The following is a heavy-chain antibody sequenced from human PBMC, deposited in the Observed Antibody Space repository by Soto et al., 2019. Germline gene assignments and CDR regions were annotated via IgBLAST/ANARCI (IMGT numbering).Heavy chain of an antibody. CDR3: VYRVFGDYIFQF. J-gene: IGHJ4*02. V-gene: IGHV2-5*02. D-gene: IGHD4-17*01. Sequence: QITLKESGPTLVKPTQTLTLTCTFSGFSLTTQVVHVGWICQPPGKALEWLALIYWDDNEGYSPSLKNRLTITKDTSNSQVVLTLAPVHPVDTATYYCVYRVFGDYIFQFWGQGILVNVA. CDR1: GFSLTTQVVH. CDR2: IYWDDNE.